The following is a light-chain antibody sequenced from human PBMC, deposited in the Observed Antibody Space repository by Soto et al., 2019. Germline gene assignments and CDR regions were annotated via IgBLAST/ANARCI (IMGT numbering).Light chain of an antibody. CDR1: SSNIGNNY. V-gene: IGLV1-51*01. J-gene: IGLJ3*02. Sequence: QSVLTQPPSVSAAPGQKVTIPCSGSSSNIGNNYVSWYQQLPGTAPKLLIYDTNKRPSGIPDRFSGSKSGTSATLGITGLQTGDEADYYCGTWDSSRSAPLFGGGTKVTVL. CDR2: DTN. CDR3: GTWDSSRSAPL.